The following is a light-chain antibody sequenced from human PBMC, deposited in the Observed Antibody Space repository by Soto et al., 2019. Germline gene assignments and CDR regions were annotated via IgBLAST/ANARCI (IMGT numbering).Light chain of an antibody. Sequence: EIVMTQSPATLSVSPGERATLSCRASQSVGSNLAWYQQKPGQAPRLLIYGSSTRATGIPARFSGSGSGTEFTLTISSLQSVDFAIYFCQQYNNWLPDRTFGQGTKVEIK. CDR2: GSS. CDR3: QQYNNWLPDRT. V-gene: IGKV3-15*01. CDR1: QSVGSN. J-gene: IGKJ1*01.